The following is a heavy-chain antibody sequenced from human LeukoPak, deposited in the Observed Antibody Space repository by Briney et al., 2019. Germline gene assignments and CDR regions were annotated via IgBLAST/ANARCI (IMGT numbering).Heavy chain of an antibody. CDR1: GYTFTSYD. Sequence: ASVKVSCKASGYTFTSYDINWVRQATGQGLEWMGWMNPNSGNTGYAQKFQGRVTMTRNTSISTAYMELSSLRSEDTAVYYCARAVEMAPFVDYWGQGTPVTVSS. CDR2: MNPNSGNT. D-gene: IGHD5-24*01. J-gene: IGHJ4*02. V-gene: IGHV1-8*01. CDR3: ARAVEMAPFVDY.